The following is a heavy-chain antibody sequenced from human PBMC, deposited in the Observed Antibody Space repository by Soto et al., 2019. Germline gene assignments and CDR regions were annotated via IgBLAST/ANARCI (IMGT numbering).Heavy chain of an antibody. V-gene: IGHV1-8*01. J-gene: IGHJ3*02. D-gene: IGHD3-22*01. CDR2: MNPNSGNT. Sequence: ASVKVSCKASGYTFTSDDINWVRQATGQGLGWRGWMNPNSGNTGYAQKFQGRVTMTRNTSISTAYMELSSLRSEDTAVYYCARVGTYYYDSSGYVCGFDMWGQGTMDTVSS. CDR3: ARVGTYYYDSSGYVCGFDM. CDR1: GYTFTSDD.